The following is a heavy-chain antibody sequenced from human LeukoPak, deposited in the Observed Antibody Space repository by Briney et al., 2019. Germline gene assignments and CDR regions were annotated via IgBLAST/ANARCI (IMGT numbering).Heavy chain of an antibody. D-gene: IGHD2-2*02. CDR1: GFTFSSYW. CDR3: ARDQFSSWYIPEGNYFDY. Sequence: QSGGSLRLSCAASGFTFSSYWMSWVRQAPGKGLEWVANIKQDGSEKYYVDSVKGRFTISRDNAKNSLYLQMNSLRAEDTAVYYCARDQFSSWYIPEGNYFDYWGQGTLVTVSS. CDR2: IKQDGSEK. V-gene: IGHV3-7*01. J-gene: IGHJ4*02.